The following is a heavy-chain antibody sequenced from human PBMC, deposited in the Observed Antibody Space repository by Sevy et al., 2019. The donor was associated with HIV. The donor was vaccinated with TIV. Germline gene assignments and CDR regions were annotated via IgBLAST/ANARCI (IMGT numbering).Heavy chain of an antibody. CDR3: AKDINRGCDGVNCYSYYYYFYGLDV. V-gene: IGHV3-9*01. CDR1: GFPFNDHA. CDR2: ISWNSRSI. Sequence: GGSLRLSCAASGFPFNDHAMHWVRQVPGKGLEWVSGISWNSRSIGYADSVKGRFTISRDNTRHCVYLEMHSLRPEDTALYYCAKDINRGCDGVNCYSYYYYFYGLDVWGQGTTVTVSS. J-gene: IGHJ6*02. D-gene: IGHD2-21*01.